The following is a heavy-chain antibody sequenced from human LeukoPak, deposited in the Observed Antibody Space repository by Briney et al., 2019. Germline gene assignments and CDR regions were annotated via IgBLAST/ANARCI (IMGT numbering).Heavy chain of an antibody. CDR2: ISSSSSYI. D-gene: IGHD3-22*01. J-gene: IGHJ4*02. CDR3: ARGGLYYYDSSGYTFDY. Sequence: PGGSLRLSCAASGFTFSSYSMNWVRQAPGKGLEWVSSISSSSSYIYYADSVKGRFTISGDNAKNSLYLQMNSLRAEDTAVYYCARGGLYYYDSSGYTFDYWGQGTLVTVSS. CDR1: GFTFSSYS. V-gene: IGHV3-21*01.